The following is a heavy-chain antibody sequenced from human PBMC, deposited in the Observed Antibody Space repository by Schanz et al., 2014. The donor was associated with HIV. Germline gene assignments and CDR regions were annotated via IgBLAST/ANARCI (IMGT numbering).Heavy chain of an antibody. V-gene: IGHV1-8*01. CDR2: MNPNSGHT. J-gene: IGHJ5*02. D-gene: IGHD6-6*01. Sequence: QVQLVQSGAEVKNPGASVKVSCKASGYTFSSYDINWVRQATGQGLEWMGWMNPNSGHTGYAQKFQGRVDMTRTTSISTAYVDLRGLTSEDTAVYFCARARAKIEGRPVGNWFDPWGQGTLVTVSS. CDR1: GYTFSSYD. CDR3: ARARAKIEGRPVGNWFDP.